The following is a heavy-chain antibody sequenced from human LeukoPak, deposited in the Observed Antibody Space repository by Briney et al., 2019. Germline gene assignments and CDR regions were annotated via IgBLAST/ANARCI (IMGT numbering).Heavy chain of an antibody. CDR3: ARQVGTLGYCSGGSCYSGPYFDY. CDR1: GYSFTSYW. Sequence: PGESLEISCKGSGYSFTSYWIGWVRQMPGKGLEWMGIIYPGDSDTRYSPSFQGQVTISADKSISTAYLQWSSLKASDTAMYYCARQVGTLGYCSGGSCYSGPYFDYWGQGTLVTVSS. CDR2: IYPGDSDT. J-gene: IGHJ4*02. D-gene: IGHD2-15*01. V-gene: IGHV5-51*01.